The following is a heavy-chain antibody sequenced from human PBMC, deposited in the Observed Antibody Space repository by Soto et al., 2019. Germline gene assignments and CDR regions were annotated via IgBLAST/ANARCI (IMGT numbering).Heavy chain of an antibody. Sequence: GGSLRLSCAASGFTVSSNYMSWVRQAPGKGLEWVSVIYSGGSTYYADSVKGRFTISRDNSKNTLYLQMNSLRAEDTAVYYCARGLGDFWSGYFPWFDPWGQGALVTVSS. CDR2: IYSGGST. D-gene: IGHD3-3*01. CDR3: ARGLGDFWSGYFPWFDP. J-gene: IGHJ5*02. CDR1: GFTVSSNY. V-gene: IGHV3-53*01.